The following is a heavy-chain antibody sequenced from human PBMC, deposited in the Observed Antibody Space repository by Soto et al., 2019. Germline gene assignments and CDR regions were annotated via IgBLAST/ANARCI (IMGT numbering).Heavy chain of an antibody. V-gene: IGHV1-8*01. J-gene: IGHJ5*02. CDR1: GYNFPSSN. Sequence: QERLVQSGAELRRPGASVKISCRASGYNFPSSNVNWVRQASGQGPEWLGWMNAANGNAAFARDFQGRGTMTCDLSPAPAYLELGGLSSGDTAMYYCARAVGIGVTGLDLWGPGTFVTVS. D-gene: IGHD2-21*02. CDR3: ARAVGIGVTGLDL. CDR2: MNAANGNA.